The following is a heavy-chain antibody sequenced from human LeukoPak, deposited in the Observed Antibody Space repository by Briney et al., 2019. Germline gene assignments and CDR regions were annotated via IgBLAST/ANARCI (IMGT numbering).Heavy chain of an antibody. Sequence: ASVKVSCKASGYTFTDYDIDWVRQATGQGLEWMGWMNPNSGNTGYTQKFQGRVTMTRNTSISTAYMELSSLRSEDTAVYYCARAELRYFDWPPGDYWGQGTLVTVSS. D-gene: IGHD3-9*01. V-gene: IGHV1-8*01. CDR1: GYTFTDYD. CDR3: ARAELRYFDWPPGDY. J-gene: IGHJ4*02. CDR2: MNPNSGNT.